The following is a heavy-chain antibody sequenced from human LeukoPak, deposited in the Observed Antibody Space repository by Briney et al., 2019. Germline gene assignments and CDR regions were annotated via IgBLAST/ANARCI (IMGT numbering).Heavy chain of an antibody. Sequence: VASVKVSCKASGGTFSSYAISWVRQAPGQGLEWMGGIIPIFGTTNYAQKFQGRVTITTDESTSTAYMELRSLRSDDTAVYYCARGPFGRDSGYAYYFDYWGQGTLVTVSS. CDR2: IIPIFGTT. D-gene: IGHD5-12*01. J-gene: IGHJ4*02. CDR3: ARGPFGRDSGYAYYFDY. CDR1: GGTFSSYA. V-gene: IGHV1-69*05.